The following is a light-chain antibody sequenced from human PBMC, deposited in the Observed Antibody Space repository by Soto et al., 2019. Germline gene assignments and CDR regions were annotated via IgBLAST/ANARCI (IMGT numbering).Light chain of an antibody. CDR2: DAS. CDR3: QQRSNS. Sequence: EIVLTQSPATLSLSPGERATLSCRASQSVSSYLAWYQQKPGQAPSLLIYDASNRATGIPARFSGSGSGTDFTLTISSLEPEEFAVYYCQQRSNSFGGGTKVEIK. CDR1: QSVSSY. J-gene: IGKJ4*01. V-gene: IGKV3-11*01.